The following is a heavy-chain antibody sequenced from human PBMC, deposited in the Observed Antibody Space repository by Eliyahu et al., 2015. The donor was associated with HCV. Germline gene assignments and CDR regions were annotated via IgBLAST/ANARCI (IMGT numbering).Heavy chain of an antibody. Sequence: QVQLQQWGAGLLKPSETLSLTCAVYGGSFSGYYWSWIRQPPGKGLEWIGEINHSGSTNYNPSLKSRVTISVDTSKNQFSLKLSSVTAADTAVYYCACSPSSRSGQPNWFDPWGQGTLVTVSS. V-gene: IGHV4-34*01. J-gene: IGHJ5*02. D-gene: IGHD6-6*01. CDR3: ACSPSSRSGQPNWFDP. CDR1: GGSFSGYY. CDR2: INHSGST.